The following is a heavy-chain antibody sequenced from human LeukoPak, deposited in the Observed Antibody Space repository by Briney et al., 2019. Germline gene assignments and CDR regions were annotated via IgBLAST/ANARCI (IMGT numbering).Heavy chain of an antibody. D-gene: IGHD3-16*01. Sequence: GRSLRLSCAASGFTFSSYGMHWVRQAPGKGLEWVAFMSYDERNKYYGDSVKGRFTISRDISKNTLYLQMDSLRAEDTAVYYCANGPMITFGGLTEREFDYWGQGTLVTVSS. J-gene: IGHJ4*02. CDR3: ANGPMITFGGLTEREFDY. CDR1: GFTFSSYG. V-gene: IGHV3-30*18. CDR2: MSYDERNK.